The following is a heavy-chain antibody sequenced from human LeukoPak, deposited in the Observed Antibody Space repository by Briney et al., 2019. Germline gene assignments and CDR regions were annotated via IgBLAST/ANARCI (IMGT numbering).Heavy chain of an antibody. CDR3: AKKAGLAYGGNKLDY. CDR1: RFSFSSYA. Sequence: GGSLRLSCAASRFSFSSYAMSWVRQAPGKGLEWVSAISGSGGSTYYADSVKGRFTISRDNSKNTLYLQMNSLRAEDTAVYYCAKKAGLAYGGNKLDYWGQGTLVTVSS. V-gene: IGHV3-23*01. CDR2: ISGSGGST. J-gene: IGHJ4*02. D-gene: IGHD4-23*01.